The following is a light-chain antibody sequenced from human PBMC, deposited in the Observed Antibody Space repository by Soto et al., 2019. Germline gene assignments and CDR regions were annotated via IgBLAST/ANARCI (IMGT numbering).Light chain of an antibody. CDR1: SSEVGGYKY. CDR3: SSYTSSGTQV. V-gene: IGLV2-14*01. Sequence: QSALTQPASVSGSPGQSITISCTGTSSEVGGYKYVSWYQQHPGKATKLMIYDVSNRPSGVSNRFSGSKSGNTASLTISGLQAEDEADYYCSSYTSSGTQVFGTGTKVTVL. J-gene: IGLJ1*01. CDR2: DVS.